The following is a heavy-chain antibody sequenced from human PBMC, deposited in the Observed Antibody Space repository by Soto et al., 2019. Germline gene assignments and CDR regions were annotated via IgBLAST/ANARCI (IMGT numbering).Heavy chain of an antibody. V-gene: IGHV1-2*02. Sequence: QVQLVQSGAEVKKPGASVKVSCQASGYSFTAYYVHWVRQAPGQGLEWMGWINPNTGGTTYAQKFQGRVTMTRDTSISTAYMELSSLRSDDTALYYCARDRPPDYWCQGTLVTVSS. J-gene: IGHJ4*02. CDR2: INPNTGGT. CDR3: ARDRPPDY. CDR1: GYSFTAYY.